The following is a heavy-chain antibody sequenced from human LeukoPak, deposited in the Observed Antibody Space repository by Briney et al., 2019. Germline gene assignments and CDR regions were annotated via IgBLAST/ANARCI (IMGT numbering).Heavy chain of an antibody. V-gene: IGHV3-23*01. J-gene: IGHJ4*02. Sequence: GGSLRLSCAPSGFNFSSYAMRWVRLAPGKGLEWVSSISGNGNSTSYPDAMKGRFTISRDNSKSTLFLQLNTLTAEDTAICYRAKDRSYGSGTLYPLFDFRGLGTLGTVSS. CDR3: AKDRSYGSGTLYPLFDF. D-gene: IGHD3-10*01. CDR2: ISGNGNST. CDR1: GFNFSSYA.